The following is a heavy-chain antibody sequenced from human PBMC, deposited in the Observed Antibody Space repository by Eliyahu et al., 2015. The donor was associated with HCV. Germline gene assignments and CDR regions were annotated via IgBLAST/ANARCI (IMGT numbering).Heavy chain of an antibody. V-gene: IGHV3-48*01. D-gene: IGHD5-18*01. Sequence: EVQLVESGGALVQPGGSXXXSXAAXGFXFSSHEMNWVRQAPGKGLGWISNIRSNSDXLTYADSVKGRFTVSRDNAKNSLYLEMNSLRAEDTAVYYCARDYRYAIDYWGQGTLVTVSS. CDR1: GFXFSSHE. CDR2: IRSNSDXL. CDR3: ARDYRYAIDY. J-gene: IGHJ4*02.